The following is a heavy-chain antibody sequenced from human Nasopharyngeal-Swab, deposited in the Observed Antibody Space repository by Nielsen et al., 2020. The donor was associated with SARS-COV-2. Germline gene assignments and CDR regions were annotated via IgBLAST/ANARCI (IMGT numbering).Heavy chain of an antibody. Sequence: GGYLEISWPCFGFAFSSYGMHWVRQAPGKGLGWVAVISYDGSNKYYADSVKGRFTISRDNSKNTLYLQMNSLRAEDTAVYCCAKDRRGDYYDSSGYWGLFDYWGQGTLVTVSS. D-gene: IGHD3-22*01. CDR2: ISYDGSNK. CDR1: GFAFSSYG. J-gene: IGHJ4*02. V-gene: IGHV3-30*18. CDR3: AKDRRGDYYDSSGYWGLFDY.